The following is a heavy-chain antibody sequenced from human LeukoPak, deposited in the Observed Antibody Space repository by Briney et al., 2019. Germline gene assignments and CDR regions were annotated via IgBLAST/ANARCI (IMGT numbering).Heavy chain of an antibody. Sequence: GGSLRLSCAASGFTVSGNYMSWVRQAPGKGLEWVSVLYSGGTAYYADSVKGRLTISRDNAKNSLYLQMYSLRAEDTAVYYCARGWLQSFDYWGQGTLVTVSS. D-gene: IGHD5-24*01. CDR2: LYSGGTA. V-gene: IGHV3-66*01. J-gene: IGHJ4*02. CDR3: ARGWLQSFDY. CDR1: GFTVSGNY.